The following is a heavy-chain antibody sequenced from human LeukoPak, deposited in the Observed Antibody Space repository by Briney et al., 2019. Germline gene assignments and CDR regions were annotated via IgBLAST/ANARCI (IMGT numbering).Heavy chain of an antibody. CDR2: ISYDGSNK. D-gene: IGHD4-17*01. CDR1: GFTFSSYA. V-gene: IGHV3-30*04. Sequence: PGGSLRLSCAASGFTFSSYAMHWVRQAPGKGLEWVAVISYDGSNKYYADSVKGRFTISRDNSKNTLYLQMNSLRAEDTAVYYCAKVSNGDYDFDYWGQGTLVTVSS. CDR3: AKVSNGDYDFDY. J-gene: IGHJ4*02.